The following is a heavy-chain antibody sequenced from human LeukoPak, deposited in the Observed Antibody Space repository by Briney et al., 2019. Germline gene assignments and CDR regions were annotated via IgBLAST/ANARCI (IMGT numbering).Heavy chain of an antibody. Sequence: SETLSLTCTVSGGSIRSSSYYWGWIRQSPEKGLEWIGSISYSGSTYDNPSLKSRVTISVDTSKNQFFLKLTSVTASESAVYYCARSKIGPAGPHYFDYWGQGTLVTVSS. CDR1: GGSIRSSSYY. J-gene: IGHJ4*02. D-gene: IGHD6-13*01. CDR2: ISYSGST. V-gene: IGHV4-39*01. CDR3: ARSKIGPAGPHYFDY.